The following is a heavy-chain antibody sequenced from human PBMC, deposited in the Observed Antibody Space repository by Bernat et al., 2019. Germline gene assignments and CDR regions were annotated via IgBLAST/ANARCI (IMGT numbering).Heavy chain of an antibody. CDR1: GFTFRNAW. Sequence: EVQLLESGGGLVKPGGSLRLSCAASGFTFRNAWMNWVRQAPGKGLEWVGRIKSKTDGGTTDYAAPVKGRFTISRDDSKNTLYLRMNSLKTEDTAVYYCTTGTAIVATNTAHFDYWGQGTLVTVSS. J-gene: IGHJ4*02. CDR3: TTGTAIVATNTAHFDY. CDR2: IKSKTDGGTT. D-gene: IGHD5-12*01. V-gene: IGHV3-15*07.